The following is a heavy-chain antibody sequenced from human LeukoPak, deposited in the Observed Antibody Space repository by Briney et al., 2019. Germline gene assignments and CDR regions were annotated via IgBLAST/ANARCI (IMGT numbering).Heavy chain of an antibody. CDR3: ARDRGFNWNDPYYYMDV. CDR1: GYTFTGYY. J-gene: IGHJ6*03. CDR2: INPNSGGT. D-gene: IGHD1-20*01. Sequence: GASVKVSCKASGYTFTGYYMHWVRQAPGQGLEWMGWINPNSGGTNYAQKFQGRVTTTRDTSISTAYMELSRLRSDDTAVYYCARDRGFNWNDPYYYMDVWGKGTTVTISS. V-gene: IGHV1-2*02.